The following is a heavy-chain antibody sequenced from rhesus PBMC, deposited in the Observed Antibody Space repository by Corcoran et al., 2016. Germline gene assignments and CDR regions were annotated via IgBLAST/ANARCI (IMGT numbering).Heavy chain of an antibody. CDR3: ARGYCSSTDCSLSAFDC. Sequence: QVQLVQSGAEVKKPGSSVKVSCKASGYTFTDYYMHWVRQTPRQGLEWMGCIKPYNGNTKYAQKFRGRVTRTRDTSTSTAYMELSSLRSEDTAVYYCARGYCSSTDCSLSAFDCWGQGLRVTVSS. J-gene: IGHJ3*01. CDR2: IKPYNGNT. D-gene: IGHD2-15*01. CDR1: GYTFTDYY. V-gene: IGHV1S2*01.